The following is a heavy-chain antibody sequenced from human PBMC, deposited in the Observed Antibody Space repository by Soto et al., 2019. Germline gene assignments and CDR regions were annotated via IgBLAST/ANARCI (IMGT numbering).Heavy chain of an antibody. CDR1: GGSISSSSYY. D-gene: IGHD3-3*01. Sequence: SETLSLTCTVSGGSISSSSYYWGWIRQPPGKGLEWIGSIYYSGSTYYNTSLKSRVTISVDTSKNQFSLKLSSVTAADTAVYYCARHVYDFWSGGWFDPWGQGTLVTVSS. CDR2: IYYSGST. V-gene: IGHV4-39*01. J-gene: IGHJ5*02. CDR3: ARHVYDFWSGGWFDP.